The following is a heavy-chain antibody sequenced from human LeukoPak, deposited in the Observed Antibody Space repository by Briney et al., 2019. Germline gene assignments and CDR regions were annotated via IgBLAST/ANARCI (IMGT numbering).Heavy chain of an antibody. CDR3: ARAWPVGYSSSWYNY. V-gene: IGHV1-18*01. CDR1: GYTFSNYG. Sequence: ASVEVSCKASGYTFSNYGISWVRQAPGQGLEWMGWISGYDGNRKYAQKFQGRVTMTTDPSTNTAYMELRSLRSDDTAVYYCARAWPVGYSSSWYNYWGQGTLVTVSS. J-gene: IGHJ4*02. D-gene: IGHD6-13*01. CDR2: ISGYDGNR.